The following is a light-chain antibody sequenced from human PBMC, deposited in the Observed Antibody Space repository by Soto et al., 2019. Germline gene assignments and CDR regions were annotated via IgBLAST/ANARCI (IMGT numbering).Light chain of an antibody. J-gene: IGKJ5*01. V-gene: IGKV1-33*01. CDR1: QDIKND. Sequence: EIQMTQTTSSLSASVGDRVTITCRASQDIKNDVAWYQQKPGKAPKLLIYDASSLETGVPSRFSGSGSGTDFTLTISSLQPEDFATYYCQQYDNLPLIFGQGTRLEIK. CDR2: DAS. CDR3: QQYDNLPLI.